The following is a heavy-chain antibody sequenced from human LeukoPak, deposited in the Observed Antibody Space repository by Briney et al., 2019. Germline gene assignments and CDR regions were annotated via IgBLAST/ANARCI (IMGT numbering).Heavy chain of an antibody. J-gene: IGHJ4*02. CDR2: MNPNSANT. V-gene: IGHV1-8*03. CDR1: GYTFTSFD. Sequence: ASVKVSCKVSGYTFTSFDINWVRQATGQGLERMGWMNPNSANTGYAQKFQGRVTITRNTSISTAYMELSSLRSEDTAVYYCTRGWRVSSSSVPFDYWGQGTLVSVSS. D-gene: IGHD6-6*01. CDR3: TRGWRVSSSSVPFDY.